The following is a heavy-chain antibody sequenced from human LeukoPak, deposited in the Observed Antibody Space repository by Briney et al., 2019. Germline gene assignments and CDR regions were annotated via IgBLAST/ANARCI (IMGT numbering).Heavy chain of an antibody. Sequence: GGSLRLSCAASGFIVSNNYMNWVRQAPGKGLEWVSVIHSGGSTYYADSVKGRFTTSRDNSKNTVNLQMNDLRAEDTAVYYCARSWDARLNFDYWGQGTLVTVSS. CDR3: ARSWDARLNFDY. V-gene: IGHV3-66*02. CDR2: IHSGGST. D-gene: IGHD1-26*01. CDR1: GFIVSNNY. J-gene: IGHJ4*02.